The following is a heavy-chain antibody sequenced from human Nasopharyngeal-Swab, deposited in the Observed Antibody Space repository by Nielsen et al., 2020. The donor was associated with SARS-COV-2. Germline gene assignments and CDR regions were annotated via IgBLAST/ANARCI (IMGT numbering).Heavy chain of an antibody. CDR1: GYNFTTYD. Sequence: ASVKVSCKASGYNFTTYDFNWVRQATGQGLEWMGWMNPNSGNTDYAQKFQGRVTMTRKTSLSTAYLELRSLRSDDTAVYYCARGEVGPVGGALDYWGQGTLVTVSS. CDR3: ARGEVGPVGGALDY. D-gene: IGHD1-26*01. CDR2: MNPNSGNT. V-gene: IGHV1-8*01. J-gene: IGHJ4*02.